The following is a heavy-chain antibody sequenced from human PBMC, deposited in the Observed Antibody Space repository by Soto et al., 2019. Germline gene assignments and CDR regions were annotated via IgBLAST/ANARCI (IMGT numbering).Heavy chain of an antibody. V-gene: IGHV3-30*18. Sequence: GGSLRLSCAASGFTFSSYGMHWVRQAPGKGLEWVAVISYDGSNKYYADSVKGRFTISRDNSKNTLYLQMNSLRAEDTAVYYCAKVPAGGYFFDYWGQGTLVTVSS. D-gene: IGHD3-22*01. J-gene: IGHJ4*02. CDR3: AKVPAGGYFFDY. CDR2: ISYDGSNK. CDR1: GFTFSSYG.